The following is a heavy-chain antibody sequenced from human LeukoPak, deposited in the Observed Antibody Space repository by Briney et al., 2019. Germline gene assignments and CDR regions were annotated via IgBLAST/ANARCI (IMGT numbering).Heavy chain of an antibody. CDR2: ISGNGDTV. D-gene: IGHD4-23*01. CDR1: GFTFRTYE. V-gene: IGHV3-48*03. J-gene: IGHJ3*01. CDR3: ARDPTDGNSDYFDV. Sequence: GGSLRLSCAASGFTFRTYEMHWVRQPPGKGLEWISYISGNGDTVYYADSVKGRFTISRDNAKNSLFLQMTSLGAEDTAVYFCARDPTDGNSDYFDVWGQGTMVTVSS.